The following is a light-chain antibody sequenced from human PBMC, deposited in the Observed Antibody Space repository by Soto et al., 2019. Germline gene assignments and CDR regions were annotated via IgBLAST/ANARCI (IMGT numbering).Light chain of an antibody. Sequence: DIQMTQSPSTLSASLRDRVTITCRASQSISSWLAWYQQKPGKAPKLLIYDASSLESGVPSRFSGSGSGTEFTLTITSLQPDDFATYYCQQYNSYPWTFGQGTKVDI. CDR1: QSISSW. CDR3: QQYNSYPWT. J-gene: IGKJ1*01. CDR2: DAS. V-gene: IGKV1-5*01.